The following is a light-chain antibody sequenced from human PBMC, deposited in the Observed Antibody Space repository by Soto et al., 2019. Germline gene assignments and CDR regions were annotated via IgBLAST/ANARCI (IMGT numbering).Light chain of an antibody. Sequence: QAVVTQPPSVSGTPGQRITISCSGSSSNVGSNFVYWYQQFPGTAPKLLIYWTDQRPSGVPDRFSASKPGTSASLAVSGLRSDDEADYYCAAWDNSLRWVFGGGTKLTVL. CDR1: SSNVGSNF. CDR3: AAWDNSLRWV. J-gene: IGLJ3*02. CDR2: WTD. V-gene: IGLV1-47*01.